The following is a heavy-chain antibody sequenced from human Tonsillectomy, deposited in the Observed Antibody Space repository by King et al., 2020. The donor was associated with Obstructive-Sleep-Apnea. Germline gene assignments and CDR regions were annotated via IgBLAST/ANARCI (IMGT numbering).Heavy chain of an antibody. CDR2: ISYGGINE. Sequence: VQLVESGGGVVQPGRSLRLSCAASGFTFSGYAFPWVRQAPGKGLEWGAIISYGGINEYYADSVKGRFTIPRDNSKNTLYLQMNSLRAEDTAVYYCARECGGDCFEDAFDIWGQGTMVTVSS. CDR3: ARECGGDCFEDAFDI. D-gene: IGHD2-21*02. J-gene: IGHJ3*02. V-gene: IGHV3-30-3*01. CDR1: GFTFSGYA.